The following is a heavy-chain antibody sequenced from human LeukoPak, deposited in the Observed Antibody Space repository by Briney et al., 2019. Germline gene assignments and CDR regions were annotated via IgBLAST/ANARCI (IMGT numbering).Heavy chain of an antibody. V-gene: IGHV3-33*01. CDR1: GFTFSSYG. Sequence: GRSLRLSCAASGFTFSSYGMHWVRQAPGKGLEWVAVIWYDGSNKYYADPVKGRFTISRDNSKNTLYLQMNSLRAEDTAVYYCARVSSRDDYIWGSYLDYWGQGTLVTVSS. CDR2: IWYDGSNK. D-gene: IGHD3-16*02. CDR3: ARVSSRDDYIWGSYLDY. J-gene: IGHJ4*02.